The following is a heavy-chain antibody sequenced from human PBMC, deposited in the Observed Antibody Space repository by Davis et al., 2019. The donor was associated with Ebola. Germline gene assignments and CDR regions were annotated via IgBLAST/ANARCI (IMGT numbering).Heavy chain of an antibody. CDR2: IYHSGST. CDR1: GGSISSTNW. CDR3: ASGIAVDKLFDY. Sequence: MPSETLSLTCAVSGGSISSTNWWSWVRQPPGKGLEWIGEIYHSGSTNYNPSLKSRVTISVDKSKNQFSLKLSSVTAADTAVYYCASGIAVDKLFDYWGQGTLVTVSS. V-gene: IGHV4-4*02. J-gene: IGHJ4*02. D-gene: IGHD6-19*01.